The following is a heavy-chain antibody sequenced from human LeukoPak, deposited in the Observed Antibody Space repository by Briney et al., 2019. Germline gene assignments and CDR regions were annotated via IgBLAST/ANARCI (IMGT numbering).Heavy chain of an antibody. CDR1: GGTFSSYA. V-gene: IGHV1-69*05. CDR3: ARESSGIVVVVVATYYFDY. J-gene: IGHJ4*02. D-gene: IGHD2-15*01. Sequence: SVKVSCKASGGTFSSYAISWVRQAPGQGLEWMGRIIPIFGTTNYAQKFQGRVTITTDESTSTAYMELSSLRSEDTAVYYCARESSGIVVVVVATYYFDYWGQGTLVTVSS. CDR2: IIPIFGTT.